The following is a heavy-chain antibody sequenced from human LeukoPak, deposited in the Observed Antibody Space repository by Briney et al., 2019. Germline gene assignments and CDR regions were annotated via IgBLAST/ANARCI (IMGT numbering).Heavy chain of an antibody. D-gene: IGHD4-11*01. CDR1: GYAFTGYY. J-gene: IGHJ4*02. CDR3: ARDAIVRDYSNSDY. Sequence: ASVKVSCKASGYAFTGYYMHWVRQAPGQGLEWMGWINPNSGGTNYAQKFQGRVTMTRDTSISTAYMELSRLTSDDTAVYYCARDAIVRDYSNSDYWGQGTLVTVSS. V-gene: IGHV1-2*02. CDR2: INPNSGGT.